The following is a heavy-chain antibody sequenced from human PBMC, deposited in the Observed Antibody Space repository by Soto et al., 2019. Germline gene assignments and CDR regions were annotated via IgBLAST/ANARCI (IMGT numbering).Heavy chain of an antibody. CDR1: GFTFSSNN. J-gene: IGHJ4*01. Sequence: EVRLVESGGGLVQPGGSLRLSCEASGFTFSSNNLNWVRQAPGKGLEWVSYISFSSSNIYYADSVKGRCTISRDNAKNSLYLQMNSLRDEDTAVYYCARAPGESGSYYGFFDYWGHGTLVTVSS. V-gene: IGHV3-48*02. D-gene: IGHD1-26*01. CDR2: ISFSSSNI. CDR3: ARAPGESGSYYGFFDY.